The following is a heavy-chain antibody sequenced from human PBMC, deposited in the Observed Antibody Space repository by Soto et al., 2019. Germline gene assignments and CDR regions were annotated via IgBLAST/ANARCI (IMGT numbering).Heavy chain of an antibody. Sequence: QVRLQESGPGLVKPSETLSLSCLVSGDSVGNGPYYWSWIRQSPGEGLEWIAYIYYSGSTFYNPSLKTRVTMSVDTSKNQFSLKLSSVTAADTAMYYCARLNWDGGYWGQGTLVTVSS. V-gene: IGHV4-31*02. D-gene: IGHD1-20*01. CDR2: IYYSGST. CDR3: ARLNWDGGY. J-gene: IGHJ4*02. CDR1: GDSVGNGPYY.